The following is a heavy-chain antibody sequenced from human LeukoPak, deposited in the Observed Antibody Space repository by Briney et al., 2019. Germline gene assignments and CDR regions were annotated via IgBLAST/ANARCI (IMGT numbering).Heavy chain of an antibody. CDR1: GYSFTSYW. V-gene: IGHV5-51*01. CDR3: ARRLVSYDSSGYYEVTPFDY. D-gene: IGHD3-22*01. CDR2: IYPGDSDT. J-gene: IGHJ4*02. Sequence: GESLKISCKGSGYSFTSYWIGWVRQMPGKGLEWMGIIYPGDSDTRYSPSLQGQVTISADKSISTAYLQWSSLKASDTATYYCARRLVSYDSSGYYEVTPFDYWGQGTLVTVSS.